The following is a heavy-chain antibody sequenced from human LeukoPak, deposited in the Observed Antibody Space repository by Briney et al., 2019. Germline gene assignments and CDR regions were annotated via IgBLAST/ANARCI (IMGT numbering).Heavy chain of an antibody. CDR2: IYYSGST. J-gene: IGHJ4*02. Sequence: SETLSLTCTVSGGSISSSSYYWGWIRQPPGKGLEWIGSIYYSGSTYYNPSLKSRVTISVDTSKNQFSLKLSSVTAADTAVYYCARRLVRGPLDYWGQGTLVTVSS. CDR3: ARRLVRGPLDY. V-gene: IGHV4-39*01. D-gene: IGHD2-2*01. CDR1: GGSISSSSYY.